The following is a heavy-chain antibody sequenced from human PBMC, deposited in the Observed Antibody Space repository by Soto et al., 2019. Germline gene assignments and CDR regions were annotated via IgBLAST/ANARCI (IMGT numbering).Heavy chain of an antibody. CDR3: AKEEVPQFDY. Sequence: GVSLRLSCASSGFTFSSYAMSCVRQAPGKGLEWVSAISGSGGSTYYADSVKGRFTISRDNSKNTLYLQMNSLRAEDTAVYYCAKEEVPQFDYWGQGTLVTVSS. V-gene: IGHV3-23*01. J-gene: IGHJ4*02. CDR1: GFTFSSYA. CDR2: ISGSGGST.